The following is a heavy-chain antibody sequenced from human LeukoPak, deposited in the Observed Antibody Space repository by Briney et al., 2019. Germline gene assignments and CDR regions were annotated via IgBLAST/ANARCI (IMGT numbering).Heavy chain of an antibody. Sequence: SVKVSCKASGFTFTRSAMQWVRQARGQRLEWIGWIVVGSGNTNYAQMFQERVTITRDMSTDTAYMELSSLRSEDAAVYYCAADSGVYSGYEFDYWGQGTLVTVSS. CDR3: AADSGVYSGYEFDY. CDR1: GFTFTRSA. V-gene: IGHV1-58*02. CDR2: IVVGSGNT. J-gene: IGHJ4*02. D-gene: IGHD5-12*01.